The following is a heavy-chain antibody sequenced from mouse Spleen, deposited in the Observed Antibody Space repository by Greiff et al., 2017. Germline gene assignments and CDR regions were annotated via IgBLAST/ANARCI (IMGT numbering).Heavy chain of an antibody. CDR2: INPNNGGT. J-gene: IGHJ3*01. Sequence: EVQLHQSGPELVKPGASVKISCKASGYTFTDYYMNWVKQSHGKSLEWIGDINPNNGGTSYNQKFKGKATLTVDKSSSTAYMELRSLTSEDSAVYYCARQIYYDYDAAWFAYWGQGTLVTVSA. CDR3: ARQIYYDYDAAWFAY. D-gene: IGHD2-4*01. V-gene: IGHV1-26*01. CDR1: GYTFTDYY.